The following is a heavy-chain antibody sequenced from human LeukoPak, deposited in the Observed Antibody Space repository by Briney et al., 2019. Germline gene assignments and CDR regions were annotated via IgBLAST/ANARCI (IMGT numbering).Heavy chain of an antibody. Sequence: SETLSLTCTVSGGSISSYYWSWVRQPAGKGLEWVGRIYTSGSTNCNPSLKIRVTISVDTSKTQFSLKLSSVTAADTAVYYCAREGYFYYGSGSYYIDYWGQGTLVTVSS. J-gene: IGHJ4*02. V-gene: IGHV4-4*07. D-gene: IGHD3-10*01. CDR2: IYTSGST. CDR1: GGSISSYY. CDR3: AREGYFYYGSGSYYIDY.